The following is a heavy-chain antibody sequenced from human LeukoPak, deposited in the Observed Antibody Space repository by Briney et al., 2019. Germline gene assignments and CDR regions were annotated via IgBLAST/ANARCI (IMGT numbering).Heavy chain of an antibody. J-gene: IGHJ3*02. CDR3: ARDLKRRVYYDSSGSDDAFDI. CDR2: ISTSSSTI. CDR1: GFTFSSYA. D-gene: IGHD3-22*01. Sequence: GGSLRLSCAASGFTFSSYALNWVRQAPRKELEWLSYISTSSSTIYYADSVKGRFTISRDNAKNSLFLQMNSLRAEDTAVYYCARDLKRRVYYDSSGSDDAFDIWGQGTMVTVSS. V-gene: IGHV3-48*04.